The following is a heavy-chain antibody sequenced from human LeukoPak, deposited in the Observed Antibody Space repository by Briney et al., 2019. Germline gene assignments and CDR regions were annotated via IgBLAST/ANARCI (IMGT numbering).Heavy chain of an antibody. CDR2: IIPMFGTV. J-gene: IGHJ6*03. V-gene: IGHV1-69*01. CDR1: GDTLSSHG. D-gene: IGHD6-6*01. CDR3: ARVISIGQPPYFYYMDV. Sequence: SVKVSCKASGDTLSSHGFSWVRQAPGQGLEWMGGIIPMFGTVNYAQNFQGRVTITADESTSTAYMDLSGLRSEDTAVYYCARVISIGQPPYFYYMDVWGKGTTVTVSS.